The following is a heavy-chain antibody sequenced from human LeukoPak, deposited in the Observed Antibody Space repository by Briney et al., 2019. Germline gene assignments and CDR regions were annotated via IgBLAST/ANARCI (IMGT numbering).Heavy chain of an antibody. Sequence: EASVKVSCKASGGTFSSYAISWVRQAPGQGLEWMGGIIPIFGTANYAQKFQGRVTITTDESTSTAYMELSSLRSEDTAVYYCARDRVTIFGVVRGDAFDIWGQGTMVTVSS. CDR1: GGTFSSYA. J-gene: IGHJ3*02. CDR3: ARDRVTIFGVVRGDAFDI. V-gene: IGHV1-69*05. CDR2: IIPIFGTA. D-gene: IGHD3-3*01.